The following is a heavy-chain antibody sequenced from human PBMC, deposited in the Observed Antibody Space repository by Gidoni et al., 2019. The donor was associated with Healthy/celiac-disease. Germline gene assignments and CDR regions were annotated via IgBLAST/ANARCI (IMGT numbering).Heavy chain of an antibody. CDR1: SSYA. J-gene: IGHJ6*02. Sequence: SSYAISWVRQAPGQGLEWMGGIIPIFGTANYAQKFQGRVTITADESTSTAYMELSSLRSEDTAVYYCARDSVQLWEHLGGMDVWGQGTTVTVSS. CDR3: ARDSVQLWEHLGGMDV. CDR2: IIPIFGTA. V-gene: IGHV1-69*01. D-gene: IGHD5-18*01.